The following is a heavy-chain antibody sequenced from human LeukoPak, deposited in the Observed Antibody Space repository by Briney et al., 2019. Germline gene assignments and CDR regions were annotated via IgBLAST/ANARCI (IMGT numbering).Heavy chain of an antibody. Sequence: SVKVSCKASGGTFSSYAISWVRLAPGQGLEWMGRIIPILGIANYAQKFQGRVTITADKSTSTAYMELSSLRSEDTAVYYCASREYSNYGGAFDYWGQGTLVTVSS. CDR2: IIPILGIA. V-gene: IGHV1-69*04. CDR3: ASREYSNYGGAFDY. J-gene: IGHJ4*02. D-gene: IGHD4-11*01. CDR1: GGTFSSYA.